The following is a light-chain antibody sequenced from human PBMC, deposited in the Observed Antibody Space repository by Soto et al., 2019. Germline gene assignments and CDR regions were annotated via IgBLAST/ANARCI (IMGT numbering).Light chain of an antibody. V-gene: IGLV1-44*01. CDR2: NND. CDR1: SSNIGANP. CDR3: EAWIDSLYGAL. J-gene: IGLJ2*01. Sequence: QSVLTQPPSASGTPGQRVTISCPGSSSNIGANPVNWYQQLPGTAPKLLIYNNDQRPSGVPDRFSASKSGTSASLAISGLRSEDEADYYCEAWIDSLYGALFGGGTKLTVL.